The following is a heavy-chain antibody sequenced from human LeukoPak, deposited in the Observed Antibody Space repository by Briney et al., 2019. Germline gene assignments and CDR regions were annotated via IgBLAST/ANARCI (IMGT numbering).Heavy chain of an antibody. CDR1: GFTLSGYS. J-gene: IGHJ5*02. CDR2: ISSSSSI. D-gene: IGHD6-6*01. Sequence: GGSLRLSCAPSGFTLSGYSMNWFRQAPGKGLEWLSSISSSSSIDYADSVKGRFTISRDNAKNSLYLRMNSLRAEDTAIYYCARASARSSSSSAGLTWGQGTLVTVSS. V-gene: IGHV3-69-1*02. CDR3: ARASARSSSSSAGLT.